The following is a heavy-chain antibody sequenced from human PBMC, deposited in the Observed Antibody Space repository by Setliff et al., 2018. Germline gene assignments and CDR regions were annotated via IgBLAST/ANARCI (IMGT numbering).Heavy chain of an antibody. D-gene: IGHD4-17*01. CDR3: AGGRRYDYGWDFDY. CDR2: IYHTGST. Sequence: SETLSLTCTVSGFSISSAYYWGWIRQPPGKGLEWIGSIYHTGSTYYKSSLESRVTISLDTSKNQFSPKLTSVTAADTAVYYCAGGRRYDYGWDFDYWGQGALVTVSS. V-gene: IGHV4-38-2*02. CDR1: GFSISSAYY. J-gene: IGHJ4*02.